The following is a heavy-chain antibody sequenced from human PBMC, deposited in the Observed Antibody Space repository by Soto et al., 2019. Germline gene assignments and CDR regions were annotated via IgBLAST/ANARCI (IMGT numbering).Heavy chain of an antibody. Sequence: SETLSLTCAVSWFSISSACYWGWIRHPPWKGLDWIGTVYHGVSAFYNPSLRSLVTISVDTSKNKFSLQLTPVTAADTAVYYGARSFHRGGYTTPYWAQGTIVTVSS. CDR2: VYHGVSA. CDR3: ARSFHRGGYTTPY. D-gene: IGHD3-22*01. J-gene: IGHJ4*02. V-gene: IGHV4-38-2*01. CDR1: WFSISSACY.